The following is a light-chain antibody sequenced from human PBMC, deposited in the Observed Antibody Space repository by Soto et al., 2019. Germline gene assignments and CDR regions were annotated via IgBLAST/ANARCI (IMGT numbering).Light chain of an antibody. V-gene: IGKV1-39*01. CDR3: QQSYNAPYT. CDR2: ETS. CDR1: QDILKY. Sequence: IQMTQSPASLSASIGDQVTITCRASQDILKYVNWYQQKSGQAPKILIFETSSLERRAPTRFKGRGYGTSFSLTIDSLQPDDFATYFCQQSYNAPYTFGQVT. J-gene: IGKJ2*01.